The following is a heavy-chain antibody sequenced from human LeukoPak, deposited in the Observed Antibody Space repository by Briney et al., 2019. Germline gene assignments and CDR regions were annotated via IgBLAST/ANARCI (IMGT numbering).Heavy chain of an antibody. CDR1: GFTFSSYG. J-gene: IGHJ4*02. V-gene: IGHV3-33*01. Sequence: GGSLRLSCAASGFTFSSYGMHWVRRAPGKGLEWVAVIWYDGSYKYYADSVKGRFTVSRDNSKKTVYLQMNSLGAEDTAVYYCARGDDHFDSSGYYYYFDYWGQGTLVTVSS. CDR2: IWYDGSYK. D-gene: IGHD3-22*01. CDR3: ARGDDHFDSSGYYYYFDY.